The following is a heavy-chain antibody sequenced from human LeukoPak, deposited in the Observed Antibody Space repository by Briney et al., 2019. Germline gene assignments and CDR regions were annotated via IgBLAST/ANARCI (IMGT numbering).Heavy chain of an antibody. CDR1: GYSFTSYW. CDR3: ARHGQTGTTY. Sequence: GESLKISCTGSGYSFTSYWIGWGRQMPGEGLEGMGIIYPGDSDTRYSPSFEGQVTTSADKSISTAYLQWSSLKASDTAMYYCARHGQTGTTYWGQGTLVTVSS. D-gene: IGHD1-1*01. V-gene: IGHV5-51*01. CDR2: IYPGDSDT. J-gene: IGHJ4*02.